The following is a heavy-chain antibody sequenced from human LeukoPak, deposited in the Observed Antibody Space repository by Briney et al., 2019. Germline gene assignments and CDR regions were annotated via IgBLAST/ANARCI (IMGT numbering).Heavy chain of an antibody. CDR3: SRETPDRHDKIEN. CDR2: ILYDGSSK. CDR1: GFIFNHYT. V-gene: IGHV3-30-3*01. Sequence: GGSLRLSCVASGFIFNHYTMHWVRQAPGKGPEWVGLILYDGSSKYYGDSVRGRFTISRDNSKNTIYLQMNSLRDGDTAVYYCSRETPDRHDKIENWGQGTLVTVSS. J-gene: IGHJ1*01. D-gene: IGHD3-22*01.